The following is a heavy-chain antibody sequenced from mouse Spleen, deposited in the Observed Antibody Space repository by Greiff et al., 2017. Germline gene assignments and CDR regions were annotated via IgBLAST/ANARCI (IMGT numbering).Heavy chain of an antibody. V-gene: IGHV1-84*02. CDR3: ARDYRYVALGY. D-gene: IGHD2-14*01. J-gene: IGHJ2*01. Sequence: VQLQESGPELVKPGASVKISCKASGYTFTDYYINWVKQKPGQGLEWIGWIYPGSGNTKYNEKFKGKATLTVDTSSSTAYMQLSSLTSEDTAVYFCARDYRYVALGYWGQGTTLTVSS. CDR2: IYPGSGNT. CDR1: GYTFTDYY.